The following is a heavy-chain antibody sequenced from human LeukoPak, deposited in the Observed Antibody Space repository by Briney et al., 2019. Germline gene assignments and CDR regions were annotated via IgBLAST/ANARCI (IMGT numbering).Heavy chain of an antibody. J-gene: IGHJ4*02. CDR2: INHSGST. CDR3: AREAYSGYAN. CDR1: GGSISSYY. Sequence: SETLSLTCTVSGGSISSYYWSWIRQPPGKGLEWIGEINHSGSTNYNPSLKSRVTISVDTSKNQFSLKLSSVTAADTAVYYCAREAYSGYANWGQGTLVTVSS. D-gene: IGHD5-12*01. V-gene: IGHV4-34*01.